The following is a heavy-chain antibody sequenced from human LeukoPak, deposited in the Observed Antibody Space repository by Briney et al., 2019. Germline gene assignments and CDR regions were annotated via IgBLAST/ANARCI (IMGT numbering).Heavy chain of an antibody. CDR3: AKQGS. J-gene: IGHJ4*02. CDR2: IRYDGTNK. CDR1: GFTFSIYG. Sequence: GGSLRLSCAASGFTFSIYGMQWVRQAPGKGLEWVSFIRYDGTNKYYADSVKGRFTISRDDSKNTLYLQMNSLRPEDTAIYYCAKQGSWGQGTLVTVSS. V-gene: IGHV3-30*02.